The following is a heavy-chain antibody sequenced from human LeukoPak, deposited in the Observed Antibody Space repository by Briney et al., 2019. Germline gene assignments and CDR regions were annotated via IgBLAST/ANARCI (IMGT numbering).Heavy chain of an antibody. CDR2: IYTSGST. D-gene: IGHD6-19*01. V-gene: IGHV4-4*07. J-gene: IGHJ4*02. Sequence: SETLSLTCTVSGGSISSYYWSWIRQPAGKGLEWIGRIYTSGSTNYNPSLKSRVTMSVDTSKNQFSLKLSSVTAADTAVYYCAREEPGSGWYYPFDYWGQGTLVTVSS. CDR3: AREEPGSGWYYPFDY. CDR1: GGSISSYY.